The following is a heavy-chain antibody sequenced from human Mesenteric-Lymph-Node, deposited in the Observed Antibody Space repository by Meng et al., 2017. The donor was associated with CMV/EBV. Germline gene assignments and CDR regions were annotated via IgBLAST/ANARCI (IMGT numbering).Heavy chain of an antibody. CDR3: ARARMVQYYYGLDV. CDR2: INSDGSTT. V-gene: IGHV3-74*01. Sequence: GGSLRLSCVVSGFTFSSYWMHWVRQAPGEGLVWVSRINSDGSTTTYADSVKGRFTISRDNAKKTLYLQMDGLRAEDTALYYCARARMVQYYYGLDVWGQGTTVTVSS. D-gene: IGHD1-14*01. J-gene: IGHJ6*02. CDR1: GFTFSSYW.